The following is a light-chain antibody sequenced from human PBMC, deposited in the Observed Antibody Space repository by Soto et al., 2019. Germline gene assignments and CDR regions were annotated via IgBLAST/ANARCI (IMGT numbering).Light chain of an antibody. Sequence: EIVLTQSPGTLSLSPGESATLSCRASETLSSSYLAWFQQKPGQAPRLLIYGASNRATGIPDRFSGSGSGTDFTLTISSLEPEDFAVYYCQQRSNWPPITFGGGTKVEIK. CDR1: ETLSSSY. CDR3: QQRSNWPPIT. V-gene: IGKV3D-20*02. J-gene: IGKJ4*01. CDR2: GAS.